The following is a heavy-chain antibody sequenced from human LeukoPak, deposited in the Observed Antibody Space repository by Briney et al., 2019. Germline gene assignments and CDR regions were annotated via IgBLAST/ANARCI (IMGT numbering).Heavy chain of an antibody. Sequence: PSETLSLTCTISGDSSIHYWTWIRQPAGKGLEWVGRMAATGSPNYNTSLKSRITMSLDTSKNQFSLKLSSVTAADTAIYFCARDSFGVNAFSIWGPGTVVTVSS. D-gene: IGHD3-10*01. CDR2: MAATGSP. CDR1: GDSSIHY. CDR3: ARDSFGVNAFSI. J-gene: IGHJ3*02. V-gene: IGHV4-4*07.